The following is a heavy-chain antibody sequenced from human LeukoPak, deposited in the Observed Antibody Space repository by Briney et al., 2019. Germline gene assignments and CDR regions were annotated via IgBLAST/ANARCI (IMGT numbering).Heavy chain of an antibody. CDR3: ASGQTMVTPRGSFDF. V-gene: IGHV4-39*07. J-gene: IGHJ4*02. CDR2: IYSSGYT. CDR1: LVSVNSSSYY. Sequence: SETLSLTCTVSLVSVNSSSYYWGWIRQPPGKGLEWIGCIYSSGYTYYTPSLMSRVTISLDTSKNQFSLKVNSVTAADTAVFYCASGQTMVTPRGSFDFWGQGTLATVSS. D-gene: IGHD4/OR15-4a*01.